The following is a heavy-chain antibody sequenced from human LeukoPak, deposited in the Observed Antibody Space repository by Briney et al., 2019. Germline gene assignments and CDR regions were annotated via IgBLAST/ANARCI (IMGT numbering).Heavy chain of an antibody. CDR1: GFTFSSYA. J-gene: IGHJ4*02. Sequence: PGGSLRLSCAASGFTFSSYAMSWVRQAPGKGLEWVSAISGSGGSTYYADSVKGRFTISRDNSKNTLYLQMNSLRAEDTAVYYCANGFKAAPYYFDYWGQGTLVTVSS. CDR3: ANGFKAAPYYFDY. D-gene: IGHD2-15*01. V-gene: IGHV3-23*01. CDR2: ISGSGGST.